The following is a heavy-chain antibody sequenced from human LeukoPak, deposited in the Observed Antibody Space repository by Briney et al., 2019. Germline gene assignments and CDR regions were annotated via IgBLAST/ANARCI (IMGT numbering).Heavy chain of an antibody. Sequence: GASVKVSCKASGYTFPSSGISGVRQARGQGREWMGVLEPREGKAIYAQKFQGRVTMTEDTSTATAYMELSSLRSEDTAIYYCATVEVSNVVLVGLRYLTSWGQGSLVTVSS. CDR2: LEPREGKA. CDR3: ATVEVSNVVLVGLRYLTS. D-gene: IGHD2/OR15-2a*01. J-gene: IGHJ5*02. CDR1: GYTFPSSG. V-gene: IGHV1-24*01.